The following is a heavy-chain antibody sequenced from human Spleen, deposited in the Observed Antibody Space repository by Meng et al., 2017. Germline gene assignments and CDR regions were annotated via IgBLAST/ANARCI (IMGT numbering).Heavy chain of an antibody. D-gene: IGHD3-10*01. V-gene: IGHV1-18*01. CDR3: ARGTPGRSYSDY. CDR2: ISAYNGNT. CDR1: GYTFTSYG. J-gene: IGHJ4*02. Sequence: QVQLVQSGLEVKKPGPSLMATCKASGYTFTSYGISWVRQAPGQGLEWMGWISAYNGNTNYAQKLQGRVTMTTDTSTSTAYMELRSLRSDDTAVYYCARGTPGRSYSDYWGQGTLVTVSS.